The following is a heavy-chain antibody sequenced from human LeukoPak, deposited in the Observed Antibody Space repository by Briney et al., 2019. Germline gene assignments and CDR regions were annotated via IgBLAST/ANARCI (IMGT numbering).Heavy chain of an antibody. CDR1: GGTFISYA. CDR2: IIPIFGTA. CDR3: AREGADFWSGYYFDY. J-gene: IGHJ4*02. V-gene: IGHV1-69*05. Sequence: SVKVSCKASGGTFISYAISWVRQAPGQGLEWMGGIIPIFGTANYAQKFQGRVTITTDESTSTAYMELSSLRSEDTAVYYCAREGADFWSGYYFDYWGQGTLVTVSS. D-gene: IGHD3-3*01.